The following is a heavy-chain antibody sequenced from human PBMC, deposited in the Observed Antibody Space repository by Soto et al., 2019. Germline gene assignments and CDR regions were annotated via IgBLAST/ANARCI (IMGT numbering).Heavy chain of an antibody. J-gene: IGHJ4*02. CDR3: ARDTLELLYYFDY. CDR1: GFTFSNYW. D-gene: IGHD1-7*01. CDR2: INSDGSSA. V-gene: IGHV3-74*01. Sequence: PGGSLRLSCAASGFTFSNYWMHWVHQAPGKGLVWVSRINSDGSSASYADSVKGRFTISRDNAKNTLYLQMNSLRAEDTAVYYCARDTLELLYYFDYWGQGTLVTVSS.